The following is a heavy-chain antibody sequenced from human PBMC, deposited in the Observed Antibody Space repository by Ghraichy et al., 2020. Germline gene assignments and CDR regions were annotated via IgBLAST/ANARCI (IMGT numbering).Heavy chain of an antibody. V-gene: IGHV3-23*01. CDR3: AKDPEMATITVLFDY. CDR1: GFTFSSYA. CDR2: ISGSGGST. D-gene: IGHD5-24*01. J-gene: IGHJ4*02. Sequence: GGSLRLSCAASGFTFSSYAMSWVRQAPGKGLEWVSAISGSGGSTYYADSVKGRFTISRDNSKNTLYLQMNILRAEDTAVYYCAKDPEMATITVLFDYWGQGTLVTVSS.